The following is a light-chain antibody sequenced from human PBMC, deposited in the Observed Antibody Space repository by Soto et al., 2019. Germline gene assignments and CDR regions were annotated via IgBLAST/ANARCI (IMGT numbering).Light chain of an antibody. CDR1: SSDVGGYNY. Sequence: QSVLTQPSSASASPGQSVTISCSGTSSDVGGYNYVSWHRQHPGKAPKLMIYEVSKRPSGVPDRFSGSKSGNTASLIVSGLQAEDEADYYCSSYAGSNNFVFGTGTKVTVL. CDR3: SSYAGSNNFV. CDR2: EVS. V-gene: IGLV2-8*01. J-gene: IGLJ1*01.